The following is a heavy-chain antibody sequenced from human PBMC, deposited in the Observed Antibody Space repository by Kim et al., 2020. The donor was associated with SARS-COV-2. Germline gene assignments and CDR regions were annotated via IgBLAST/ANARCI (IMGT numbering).Heavy chain of an antibody. J-gene: IGHJ4*02. CDR3: ARGGTYNYNSLDY. Sequence: ADSVKGRFTISRDNAKSTVYLEMNSRRAEDTAVYYCARGGTYNYNSLDYWGQGTLVTVSS. V-gene: IGHV3-74*01. D-gene: IGHD5-18*01.